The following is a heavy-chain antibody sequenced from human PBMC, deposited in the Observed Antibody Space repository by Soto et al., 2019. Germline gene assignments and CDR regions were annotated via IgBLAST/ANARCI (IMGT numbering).Heavy chain of an antibody. CDR3: ARVTGVVAAFAFDI. D-gene: IGHD2-15*01. V-gene: IGHV4-59*01. CDR1: Y. Sequence: YWSWIRKPPGKGLEWIGYIYYSGSTNYNPSLKSRVTISVDTSKNQFSLKLSSVTAADTAVYYCARVTGVVAAFAFDIWGQGTMVTVSS. J-gene: IGHJ3*02. CDR2: IYYSGST.